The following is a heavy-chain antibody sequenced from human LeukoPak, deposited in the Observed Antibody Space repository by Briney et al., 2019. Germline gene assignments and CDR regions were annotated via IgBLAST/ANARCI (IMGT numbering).Heavy chain of an antibody. D-gene: IGHD2-2*01. J-gene: IGHJ4*02. CDR1: GYTFTGYY. V-gene: IGHV1-2*02. Sequence: GASVKVSCKASGYTFTGYYMHWVRQAPGQGLEWMGWINPNSGGTNYAQKFQGRVTMTRDTSISTAYMKLSRLRSDDTAVYYCASLLPAAIRPFDYWGQGTLVTVSS. CDR3: ASLLPAAIRPFDY. CDR2: INPNSGGT.